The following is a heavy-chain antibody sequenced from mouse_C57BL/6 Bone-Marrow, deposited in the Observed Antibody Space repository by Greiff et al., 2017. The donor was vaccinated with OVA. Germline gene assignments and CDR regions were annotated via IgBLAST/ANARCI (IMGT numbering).Heavy chain of an antibody. CDR1: GYTFTSYG. CDR2: IYPRSGNT. V-gene: IGHV1-81*01. Sequence: VKLMESGAELARPGASVKLSCKASGYTFTSYGISWVKQRTGQGLEWIGEIYPRSGNTYYNEKFKGKATLTADKSSSTAYMELRSLTSEDSAVYFCARPLYFDYWGQGTTLTVSS. CDR3: ARPLYFDY. J-gene: IGHJ2*01.